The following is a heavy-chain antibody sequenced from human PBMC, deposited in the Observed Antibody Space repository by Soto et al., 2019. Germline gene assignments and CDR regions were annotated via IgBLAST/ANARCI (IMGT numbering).Heavy chain of an antibody. Sequence: PGGSLRLSCAASGFTFSDYYMSWIRQAPGKGLEWVSYISSSGSTIYYADSVKGRFTISRDNAKNSLYLQMNSLRAEDTAVYYCAREHKCCSSTSCYADYWGQGTLVTVSS. V-gene: IGHV3-11*01. D-gene: IGHD2-2*01. J-gene: IGHJ4*02. CDR2: ISSSGSTI. CDR1: GFTFSDYY. CDR3: AREHKCCSSTSCYADY.